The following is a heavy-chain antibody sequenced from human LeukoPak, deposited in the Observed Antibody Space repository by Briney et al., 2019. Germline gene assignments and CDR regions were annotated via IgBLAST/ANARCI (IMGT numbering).Heavy chain of an antibody. CDR1: GGSISSYY. CDR2: IHYSGST. D-gene: IGHD5-18*01. CDR3: ASSGYSYAFDI. J-gene: IGHJ3*02. V-gene: IGHV4-59*01. Sequence: SETLSLTCTVSGGSISSYYWSWIRQPPGKGLEWIGYIHYSGSTNYNPSLKSRVTISVDTSKNQFSLKLSSVTAADTAVYYCASSGYSYAFDIWGQGTMVTVSS.